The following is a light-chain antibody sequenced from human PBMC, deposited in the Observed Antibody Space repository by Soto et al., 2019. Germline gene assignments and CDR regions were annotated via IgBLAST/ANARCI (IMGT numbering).Light chain of an antibody. V-gene: IGLV2-8*01. CDR2: DVS. Sequence: QSALTQPPSASGSPGQSVTISCTGTSSDVGGYNYVSWYQQHPGKAPKVIIYDVSKRPSGVPDRFSGSESGNTASLTVSGLQTEDEADYYCGSHAGSSAVFGGGTKLTVL. CDR3: GSHAGSSAV. J-gene: IGLJ2*01. CDR1: SSDVGGYNY.